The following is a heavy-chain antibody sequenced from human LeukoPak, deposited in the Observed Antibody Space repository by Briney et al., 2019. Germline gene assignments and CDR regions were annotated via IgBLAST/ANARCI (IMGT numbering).Heavy chain of an antibody. CDR3: AKVRIGTDSSGYYYPLDY. Sequence: GGSLRLSCAASGFTFSSYAMSWVRQAPGKGLEWVSAISGSGGSTYYADSVRGRFTISRDNSKNTLYLQMNSLRAEDTAVYYCAKVRIGTDSSGYYYPLDYWGQGTLVTVSS. CDR2: ISGSGGST. J-gene: IGHJ4*02. D-gene: IGHD3-22*01. V-gene: IGHV3-23*01. CDR1: GFTFSSYA.